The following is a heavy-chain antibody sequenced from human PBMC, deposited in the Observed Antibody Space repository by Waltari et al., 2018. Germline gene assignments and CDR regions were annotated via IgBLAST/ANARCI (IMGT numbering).Heavy chain of an antibody. CDR1: GFTFSSYW. D-gene: IGHD5-12*01. CDR3: ARAVDVADY. J-gene: IGHJ4*02. Sequence: EMQVVEYGGGLVQPGGSLSLTCEDSGFTFSSYWMSWVRQAPGKGLEWVANIKQDGSAKFYLDSVKGRFTISRDNAKNTLYLQMNSLRAEDTALYYCARAVDVADYWGQGTLVTVSS. CDR2: IKQDGSAK. V-gene: IGHV3-7*01.